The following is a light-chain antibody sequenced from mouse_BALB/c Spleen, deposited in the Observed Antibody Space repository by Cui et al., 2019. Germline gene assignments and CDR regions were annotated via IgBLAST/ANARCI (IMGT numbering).Light chain of an antibody. CDR3: QQWSSNPLT. V-gene: IGKV4-68*01. CDR2: LTS. J-gene: IGKJ4*01. Sequence: QIVLTQSPALMSASQGEKVTMTCSASSSVSYMYWYQQKPRSSPKPWIYLTSNLASGVPARFSGSGSGTSYSLTISSMEAEDAATYYCQQWSSNPLTFGSGTKLEIK. CDR1: SSVSY.